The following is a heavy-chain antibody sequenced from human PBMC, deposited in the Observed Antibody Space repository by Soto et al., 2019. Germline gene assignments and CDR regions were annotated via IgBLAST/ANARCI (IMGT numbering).Heavy chain of an antibody. J-gene: IGHJ6*02. CDR1: GFTFSSYS. V-gene: IGHV3-48*02. CDR2: ISSSSTI. D-gene: IGHD6-6*01. CDR3: ARPEYSSSNYGMDV. Sequence: GGSLRLSCAASGFTFSSYSMNWVRQAPGKGLEWVSYISSSSTIYYADSVKGRFTISRDNAKNSLYLQMNSLRDEDTAVYYCARPEYSSSNYGMDVWGQGTTVTVSS.